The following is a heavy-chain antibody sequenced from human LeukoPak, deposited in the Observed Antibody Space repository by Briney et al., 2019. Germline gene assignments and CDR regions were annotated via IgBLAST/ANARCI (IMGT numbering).Heavy chain of an antibody. Sequence: GGSLRLSCAASGFTFSSYSMNWVRQAPGKGLEWVSYISSSSSTIYYADSVKGRFTISRDNAKNSLYLQMNSLRAEDTAVYYCARDTNWGRWYFDLWGRGTLVTVSS. J-gene: IGHJ2*01. CDR3: ARDTNWGRWYFDL. CDR1: GFTFSSYS. V-gene: IGHV3-48*01. CDR2: ISSSSSTI. D-gene: IGHD7-27*01.